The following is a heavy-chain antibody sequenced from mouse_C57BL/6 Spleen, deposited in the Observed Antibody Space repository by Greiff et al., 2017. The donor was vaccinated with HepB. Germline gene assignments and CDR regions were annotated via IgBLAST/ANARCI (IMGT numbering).Heavy chain of an antibody. CDR2: ICRGGST. D-gene: IGHD1-1*01. V-gene: IGHV2-5*01. J-gene: IGHJ1*03. CDR1: GFSFTSYG. CDR3: AKNEESSYGYFDV. Sequence: QVQLKQSGPGLVQPSQCLSITCTVSGFSFTSYGVHWVRQSPGKGLEWLGVICRGGSTDYNAAFMSRLIITKDNTKTQVFCKMNSLQADDTAIYYCAKNEESSYGYFDVWGTGTTVTVSS.